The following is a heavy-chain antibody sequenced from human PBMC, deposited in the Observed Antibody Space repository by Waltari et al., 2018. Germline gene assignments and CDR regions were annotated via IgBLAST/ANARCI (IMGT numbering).Heavy chain of an antibody. CDR2: INQSGST. V-gene: IGHV4-34*01. CDR3: ARVLVVVPAALGWFDP. Sequence: QVQLQQWGAGLLKPSETLSLTCAVYGGSFSGYYWSWIRQPPGKGLEWIGEINQSGSTYYNPSLKSRVTIAVDTSKNQFSLKLSAVTAADTAVYYCARVLVVVPAALGWFDPWGQGTLVTVSS. D-gene: IGHD2-2*01. J-gene: IGHJ5*02. CDR1: GGSFSGYY.